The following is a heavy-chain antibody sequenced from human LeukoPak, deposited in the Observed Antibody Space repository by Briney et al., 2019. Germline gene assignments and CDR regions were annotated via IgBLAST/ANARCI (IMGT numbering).Heavy chain of an antibody. D-gene: IGHD6-13*01. V-gene: IGHV3-66*02. CDR1: GFSVSSNY. CDR3: ARDWQQLGLDY. Sequence: GGSLRLSCAASGFSVSSNYMSWVRQAPGKGLEWVSVIYSGGSTYYADSVKGRFTISRDNSKNTLYLQMNSLRAEDTAVYYCARDWQQLGLDYWGQGTLVTVSS. CDR2: IYSGGST. J-gene: IGHJ4*02.